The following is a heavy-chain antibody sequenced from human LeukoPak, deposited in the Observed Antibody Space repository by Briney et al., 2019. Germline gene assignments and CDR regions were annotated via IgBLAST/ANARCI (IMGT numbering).Heavy chain of an antibody. CDR1: GGSFSGYY. D-gene: IGHD2-15*01. Sequence: SETLSLTCAVYGGSFSGYYWSWIRQPPGKGLEWIGEINHSGSTNYNPSLKSRVTISVDTSKNQFSLKLSSVTAADTAVYYCARGVDIVVVVARGLSWFDPWGQGTLVTVSS. V-gene: IGHV4-34*01. CDR2: INHSGST. CDR3: ARGVDIVVVVARGLSWFDP. J-gene: IGHJ5*02.